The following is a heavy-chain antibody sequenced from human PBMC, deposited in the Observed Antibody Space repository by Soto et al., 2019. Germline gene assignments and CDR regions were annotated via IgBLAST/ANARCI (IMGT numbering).Heavy chain of an antibody. CDR1: GGSVSSGSYY. V-gene: IGHV4-61*01. Sequence: PSETLSLTXTVSGGSVSSGSYYWSWIRQPPGKGLEWIGYIYYSGSTNYNPSLKSRVTISVDTSKNQFSLKLSSVTAADTAVYYCAREGGYSGSPGGGMDVWGQGTTVTVSS. D-gene: IGHD1-26*01. CDR3: AREGGYSGSPGGGMDV. J-gene: IGHJ6*02. CDR2: IYYSGST.